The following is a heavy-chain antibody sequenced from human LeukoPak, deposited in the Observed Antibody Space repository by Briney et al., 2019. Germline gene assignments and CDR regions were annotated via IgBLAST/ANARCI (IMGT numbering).Heavy chain of an antibody. D-gene: IGHD4-17*01. CDR1: GFDLGHYE. CDR3: AKDPNGDYVGAFDS. CDR2: ITGGGIGT. V-gene: IGHV3-23*01. Sequence: GGSLRLSCAASGFDLGHYEVTWVRQAPGKGLEWVSSITGGGIGTSYADSVKGRFTVYRDNSKNTLYLQMNSLRAGDTAVYYCAKDPNGDYVGAFDSWGQGTPVAVSS. J-gene: IGHJ3*01.